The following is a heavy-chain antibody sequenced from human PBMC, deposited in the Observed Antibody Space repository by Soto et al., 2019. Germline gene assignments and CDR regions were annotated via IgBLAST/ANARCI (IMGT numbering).Heavy chain of an antibody. D-gene: IGHD1-1*01. J-gene: IGHJ6*02. CDR3: ARGQVQLQQDYYSGMDV. V-gene: IGHV3-33*01. CDR1: GFTSSNYG. Sequence: PGGSLRLSCAASGFTSSNYGMHWVRQAPGKGLEWVAVIWHDGSNKYYADSVKGRFTISRDNSKNTLYLQMNSLRAEDTAVYYCARGQVQLQQDYYSGMDVWGQGTTVTVSS. CDR2: IWHDGSNK.